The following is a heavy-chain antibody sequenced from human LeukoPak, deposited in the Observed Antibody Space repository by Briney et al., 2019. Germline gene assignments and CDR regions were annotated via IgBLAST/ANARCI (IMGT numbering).Heavy chain of an antibody. D-gene: IGHD1-26*01. Sequence: GGSLRLSCTVSGFPFTDYVVHWVRQAPGKGLEWVAVTSADESIKSYSDSVRGRFTISRDNLKNILYLQMDSLGLEDTAVYFCARDPFLGGPDFLDYWGRGTLVTVSS. CDR1: GFPFTDYV. J-gene: IGHJ4*02. CDR3: ARDPFLGGPDFLDY. V-gene: IGHV3-30*03. CDR2: TSADESIK.